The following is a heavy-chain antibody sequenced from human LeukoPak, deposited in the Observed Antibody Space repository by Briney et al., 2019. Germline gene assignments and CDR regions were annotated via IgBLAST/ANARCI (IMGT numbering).Heavy chain of an antibody. CDR1: GFTFDRFT. D-gene: IGHD4-17*01. CDR3: TTVSPYGDYLYYFDF. V-gene: IGHV3-15*04. CDR2: IESKIDGGRT. J-gene: IGHJ4*02. Sequence: GGSLRLSCAASGFTFDRFTIHWVRQTPGKGLEWVGRIESKIDGGRTDYAAAVKGRFTISRDDSKNILFLHMNGLNTEDTAVYYCTTVSPYGDYLYYFDFWGLGTLVTVSS.